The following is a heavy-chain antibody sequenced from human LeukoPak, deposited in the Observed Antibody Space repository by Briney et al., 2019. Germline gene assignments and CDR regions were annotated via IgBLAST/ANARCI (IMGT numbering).Heavy chain of an antibody. D-gene: IGHD6-13*01. CDR3: ARVYYSRSYDYWYFDL. Sequence: SETMSLTCSVSGGSIRSYYWTWIRQPPGKGLEWIGYIYYSGNTNYNPSLKSRVTISVDTSKNQFSLKLSSVSAADTAVYYCARVYYSRSYDYWYFDLWGRGTLVTVSS. V-gene: IGHV4-59*01. J-gene: IGHJ2*01. CDR2: IYYSGNT. CDR1: GGSIRSYY.